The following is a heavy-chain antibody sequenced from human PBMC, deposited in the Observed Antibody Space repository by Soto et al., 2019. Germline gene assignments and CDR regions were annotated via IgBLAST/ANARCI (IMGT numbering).Heavy chain of an antibody. J-gene: IGHJ6*03. CDR2: INPNSGGT. CDR1: GYTFTGYY. CDR3: ARGGDSSSWSPYYYYMDV. D-gene: IGHD6-13*01. V-gene: IGHV1-2*04. Sequence: QVQLVQSGAEVKKPGASVKVSCKASGYTFTGYYMHWVRQAPGQGLEWMGWINPNSGGTNYAQKFQGWVTMTRDTSISTAYMELSRLRSDDTAVYYCARGGDSSSWSPYYYYMDVWGKGTTVTVSS.